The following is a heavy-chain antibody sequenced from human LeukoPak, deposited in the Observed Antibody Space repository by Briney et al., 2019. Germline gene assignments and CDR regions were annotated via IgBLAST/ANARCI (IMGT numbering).Heavy chain of an antibody. CDR3: AKNRHTYSSGPDY. V-gene: IGHV3-48*03. J-gene: IGHJ4*02. CDR2: ISSSGSTT. CDR1: GFTFSSCA. Sequence: QPGGSLRLSCAASGFTFSSCAMNWVRQAPGKGLEWVSYISSSGSTTHYADSVKGRFTISRDNAKNSLYLQMNSLRAEDTAVYYCAKNRHTYSSGPDYWGQGTLLTVSS. D-gene: IGHD6-19*01.